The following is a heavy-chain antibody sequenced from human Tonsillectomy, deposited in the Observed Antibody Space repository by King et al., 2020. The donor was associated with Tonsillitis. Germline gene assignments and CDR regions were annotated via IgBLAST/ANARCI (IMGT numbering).Heavy chain of an antibody. CDR1: GFTFSYYG. D-gene: IGHD6-19*01. CDR2: IRYDGSNK. Sequence: VQLVESGGGVVQPGGSLRLSCAASGFTFSYYGMHWVRQAPGKGLEWVAFIRYDGSNKYYADSVKGRFTISRDNSKNTLYLQMNSLRPEDTAVYYCAKDRVTGWLVRDLDYWGQGTLVTVSS. CDR3: AKDRVTGWLVRDLDY. J-gene: IGHJ4*02. V-gene: IGHV3-30*02.